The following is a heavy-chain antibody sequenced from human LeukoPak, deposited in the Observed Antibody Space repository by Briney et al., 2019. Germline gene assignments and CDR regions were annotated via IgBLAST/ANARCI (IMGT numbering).Heavy chain of an antibody. CDR2: INHSGST. Sequence: PSETLSLTCAVYGGSFSGYYWSWIRQPPGKGLEWIGEINHSGSTNYNPSLKSRVTISVDTSKNQFSLELSSVTAADTAVYYCARSSWDYDILTTEAFDIWGQGTMVTVSS. D-gene: IGHD3-9*01. CDR3: ARSSWDYDILTTEAFDI. V-gene: IGHV4-34*01. J-gene: IGHJ3*02. CDR1: GGSFSGYY.